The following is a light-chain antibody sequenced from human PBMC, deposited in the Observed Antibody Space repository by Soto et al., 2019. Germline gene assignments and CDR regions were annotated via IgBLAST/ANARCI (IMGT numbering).Light chain of an antibody. CDR2: GAC. V-gene: IGKV3-20*01. CDR1: QSVSSSY. Sequence: EIVLTQSPGTLSLSPGERATLSCRASQSVSSSYLAWYQQKPGQAPRLLIYGACSRATGIPDRFSGSGSGTDFTLTISRLEPEDFAVYYCQQYGSSPRAFGQGIRLEIK. J-gene: IGKJ5*01. CDR3: QQYGSSPRA.